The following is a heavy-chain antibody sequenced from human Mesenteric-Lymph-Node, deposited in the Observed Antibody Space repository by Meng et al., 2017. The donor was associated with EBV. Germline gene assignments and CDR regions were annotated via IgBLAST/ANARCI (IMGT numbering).Heavy chain of an antibody. Sequence: GQLVESEGGLSQPGGSLRLSCAASGFTVSRNYMSWVRQAPGKGLEWVSVIYRGGSTYYADSVKGRFSISRDNSNNTLYLQMNSLRAEDTAVYYCARDYGDYFDYWGQGTLVTVSS. CDR2: IYRGGST. J-gene: IGHJ4*02. D-gene: IGHD4-17*01. V-gene: IGHV3-53*01. CDR1: GFTVSRNY. CDR3: ARDYGDYFDY.